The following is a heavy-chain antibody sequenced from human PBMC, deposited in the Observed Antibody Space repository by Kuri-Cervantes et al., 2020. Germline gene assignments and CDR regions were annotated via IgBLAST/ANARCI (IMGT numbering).Heavy chain of an antibody. CDR1: GFTFSSYA. Sequence: GESLKISCAASGFTFSSYAMSWVRQGPGKGLEWVSAISGGGGSTYYADSVKGRFTISRDNSKNTLYLQMNSLRAEDTAVYYCAKDKGLLWFGKDAFDIWGQGTMVTDSS. V-gene: IGHV3-23*01. D-gene: IGHD3-10*01. J-gene: IGHJ3*02. CDR3: AKDKGLLWFGKDAFDI. CDR2: ISGGGGST.